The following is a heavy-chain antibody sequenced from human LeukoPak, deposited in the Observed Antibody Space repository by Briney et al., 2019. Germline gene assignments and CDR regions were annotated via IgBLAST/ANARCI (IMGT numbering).Heavy chain of an antibody. J-gene: IGHJ4*02. Sequence: ASVKVSCKASGYTFTGYYMHWVRQAPGQGLEWMGWINPKSGGTKYAQNFQGRVTMSRDTSISTAYMELDRLRSDDAAVYFCARAVYSSGWNDYWGQGTLVTVSS. CDR1: GYTFTGYY. CDR2: INPKSGGT. V-gene: IGHV1-2*02. D-gene: IGHD6-19*01. CDR3: ARAVYSSGWNDY.